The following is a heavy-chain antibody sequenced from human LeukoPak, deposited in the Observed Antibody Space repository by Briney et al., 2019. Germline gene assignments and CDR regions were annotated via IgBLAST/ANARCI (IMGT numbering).Heavy chain of an antibody. J-gene: IGHJ4*02. CDR1: GFTFSDAW. V-gene: IGHV3-15*01. CDR3: TTTLPY. Sequence: GGSLRLSCAASGFTFSDAWLTWVRQAPGKGLEWVGRIKRKTDGGTTDHAAPVKGRFTTSRDDSKNTLYLQMNSLKTEDTAVYYCTTTLPYWGQGTLVTVSS. CDR2: IKRKTDGGTT.